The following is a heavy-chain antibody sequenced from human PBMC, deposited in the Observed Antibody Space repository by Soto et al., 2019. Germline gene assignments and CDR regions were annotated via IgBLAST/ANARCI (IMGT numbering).Heavy chain of an antibody. V-gene: IGHV3-23*01. CDR1: GFTFSDYA. Sequence: GGSLRLSCAASGFTFSDYAMSWVRQAPGKGLEWVSAIDGSSATTNYADSVKGRFTISRDNSKNTLFLHMSGLRAEDTAVYYCARAHRITTMIVVVSSGIPSWFDPCGQGSLVAVSS. CDR3: ARAHRITTMIVVVSSGIPSWFDP. D-gene: IGHD3-22*01. J-gene: IGHJ5*02. CDR2: IDGSSATT.